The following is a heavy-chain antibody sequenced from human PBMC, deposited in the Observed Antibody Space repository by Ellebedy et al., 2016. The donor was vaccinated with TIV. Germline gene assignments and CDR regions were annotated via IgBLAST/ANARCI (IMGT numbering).Heavy chain of an antibody. D-gene: IGHD5-18*01. CDR3: ARLWTPLDTAMPHGVDY. Sequence: AASVKVSCKASGGTFSSYAISWVRQAPGQGLEWMGGIIPIFGTATYAQRFQGRVTITADESTSTDYMELSSLRSEDTAVYYCARLWTPLDTAMPHGVDYWGQGTLVTVSS. CDR1: GGTFSSYA. CDR2: IIPIFGTA. J-gene: IGHJ4*02. V-gene: IGHV1-69*13.